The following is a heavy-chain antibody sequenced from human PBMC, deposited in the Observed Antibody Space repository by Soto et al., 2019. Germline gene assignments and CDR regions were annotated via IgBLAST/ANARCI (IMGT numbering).Heavy chain of an antibody. Sequence: WFRKYPGKGLEWIGEINHSGNTNYNPSLKSRVTMLVDTSNNQFSLSLSSVTAADTAVYYCASLIVFHSSYYHDYWGHGTLVTVSS. V-gene: IGHV4-34*01. D-gene: IGHD1-26*01. J-gene: IGHJ4*01. CDR2: INHSGNT. CDR3: ASLIVFHSSYYHDY.